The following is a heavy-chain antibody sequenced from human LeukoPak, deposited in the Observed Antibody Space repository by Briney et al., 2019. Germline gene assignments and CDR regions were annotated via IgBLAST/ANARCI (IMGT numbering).Heavy chain of an antibody. CDR3: VKGRISEDGLDF. Sequence: GGSLRLSCAASGFTFSRSAMTWVRQTPGKGLDWVASISSSGNTYYADSVKGRFTISGDNSKNMLYLQMNSLRAEDTAVYYCVKGRISEDGLDFWGQGTLVTVSS. D-gene: IGHD6-13*01. V-gene: IGHV3-23*01. J-gene: IGHJ4*02. CDR1: GFTFSRSA. CDR2: ISSSGNT.